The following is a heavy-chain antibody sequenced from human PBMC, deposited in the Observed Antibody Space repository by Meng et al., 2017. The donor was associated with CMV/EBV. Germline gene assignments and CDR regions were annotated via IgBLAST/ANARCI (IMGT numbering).Heavy chain of an antibody. CDR2: ISAYNGNT. J-gene: IGHJ4*02. V-gene: IGHV1-18*01. Sequence: ASVKVSCKASGYTFTGYGISWVRQAPGQGLEWMGWISAYNGNTNYAQKLQGRVTMTTDTSTSTAYMELRSLRSDDTAVFYCARVHSYDFWSGLYYLDNWGQGTLVTVSS. CDR1: GYTFTGYG. CDR3: ARVHSYDFWSGLYYLDN. D-gene: IGHD3-3*01.